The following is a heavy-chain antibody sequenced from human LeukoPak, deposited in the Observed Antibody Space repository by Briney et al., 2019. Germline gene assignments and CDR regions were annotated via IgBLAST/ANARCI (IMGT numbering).Heavy chain of an antibody. CDR2: IYYSGST. CDR1: GGSISSYY. Sequence: PSETLSLTRNVSGGSISSYYWSWIRQPPGKGLEWIGYIYYSGSTNYNPSLKSRVTISVDTSKNQFSLKLSSVTAADTAVYYCARGQVLRFHPYFDYWGQGTLVTVSS. J-gene: IGHJ4*02. V-gene: IGHV4-59*01. CDR3: ARGQVLRFHPYFDY. D-gene: IGHD2-8*02.